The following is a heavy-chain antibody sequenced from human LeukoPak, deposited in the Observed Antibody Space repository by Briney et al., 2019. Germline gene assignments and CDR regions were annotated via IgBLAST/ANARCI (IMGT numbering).Heavy chain of an antibody. CDR2: IYSGGST. V-gene: IGHV3-NL1*01. CDR1: GFPFSSYG. J-gene: IGHJ4*02. CDR3: ARSTLWFGADY. Sequence: QSGGSLRLSCAASGFPFSSYGMHWVRQAPGKGPEWVSVIYSGGSTYYADSVKGRFTISRDNSKNTLYLQMNSLRAEDTAVYYCARSTLWFGADYWGQGTLVTVSS. D-gene: IGHD3-10*01.